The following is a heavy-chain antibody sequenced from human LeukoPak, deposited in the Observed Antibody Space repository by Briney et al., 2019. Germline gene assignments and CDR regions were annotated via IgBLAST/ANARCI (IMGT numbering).Heavy chain of an antibody. Sequence: PSETLSLTCTVSGGSISSYYWSWIRQPPGKGLEWIGHIYYSGSTNYNPSLKSRVTISVDTSKNQFSLKLSSVTAADTAVYYCARVRDGYNWFDPWGQGTLVTVSS. CDR2: IYYSGST. J-gene: IGHJ5*02. V-gene: IGHV4-59*01. CDR1: GGSISSYY. CDR3: ARVRDGYNWFDP.